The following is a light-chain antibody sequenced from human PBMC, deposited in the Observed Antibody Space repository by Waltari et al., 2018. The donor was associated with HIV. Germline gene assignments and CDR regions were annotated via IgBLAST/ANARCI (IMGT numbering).Light chain of an antibody. V-gene: IGKV3-20*01. CDR3: QQYAASPLT. CDR1: QSVRSAS. Sequence: EIVLTQSPGTLSLSPGERATLSCRASQSVRSASLAWYQQKPGQAPRLLIFGASSRAPGIPDRFSGSGAVTDFIPTISRLEPEDCAVYYCQQYAASPLTFGGGTRVEIK. CDR2: GAS. J-gene: IGKJ4*01.